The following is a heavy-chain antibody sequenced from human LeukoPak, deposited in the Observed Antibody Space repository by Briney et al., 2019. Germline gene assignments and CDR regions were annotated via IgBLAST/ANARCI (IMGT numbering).Heavy chain of an antibody. CDR2: IYYSANY. Sequence: PSETLPLTCTVSGGPISSIIYLWSWVRQPPGKGLECFGYIYYSANYNYTPSLKGRITISVATTKIQFSLKLSSVTDADTDVYDCARQVGSYSPFDYWGQGTMVTVSS. J-gene: IGHJ4*02. CDR3: ARQVGSYSPFDY. V-gene: IGHV4-61*05. CDR1: GGPISSIIYL. D-gene: IGHD1-26*01.